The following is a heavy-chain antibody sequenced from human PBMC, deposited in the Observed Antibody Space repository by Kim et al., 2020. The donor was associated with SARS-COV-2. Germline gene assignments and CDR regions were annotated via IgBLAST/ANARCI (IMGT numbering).Heavy chain of an antibody. D-gene: IGHD3-10*01. Sequence: SLKSRVTISVATSKTQFSLKLSSVTAADTAVYYCASYYGSGSYLDWFDPWGQGTLVTVSS. J-gene: IGHJ5*02. V-gene: IGHV4-34*01. CDR3: ASYYGSGSYLDWFDP.